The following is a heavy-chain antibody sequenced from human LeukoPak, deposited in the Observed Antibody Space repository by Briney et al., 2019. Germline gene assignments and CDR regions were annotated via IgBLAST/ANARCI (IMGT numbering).Heavy chain of an antibody. CDR1: GGSFSGYY. CDR2: INHSGST. Sequence: SETLSLTCAVYGGSFSGYYWSWIRQPPGKGLEWIGEINHSGSTNYNPSLKSRVTILVDTSKNQFSLKLSSVTAADTAVYYCARGGIAARPGDFDYWGQGTLVTVSS. J-gene: IGHJ4*02. D-gene: IGHD6-6*01. V-gene: IGHV4-34*01. CDR3: ARGGIAARPGDFDY.